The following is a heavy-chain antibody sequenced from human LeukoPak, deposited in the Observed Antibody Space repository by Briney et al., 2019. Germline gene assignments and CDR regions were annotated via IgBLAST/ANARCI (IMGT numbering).Heavy chain of an antibody. CDR1: GGSISSGAYS. V-gene: IGHV4-30-2*01. J-gene: IGHJ5*02. CDR3: ARDRGRIIVGAVGWFDP. Sequence: SETLSLTCAVSGGSISSGAYSWSWIRQPPGKGLEWIGYIYHSGTTYYNPSLKSRVTISVDRSTNQFSLKLSSVTAADTAVYYCARDRGRIIVGAVGWFDPWGQGTLVTVSS. CDR2: IYHSGTT. D-gene: IGHD1-26*01.